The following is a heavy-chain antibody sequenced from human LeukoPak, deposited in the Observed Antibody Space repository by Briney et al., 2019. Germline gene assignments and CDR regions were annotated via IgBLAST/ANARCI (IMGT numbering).Heavy chain of an antibody. CDR3: AKAVGARATPSHN. Sequence: GGSLRLSCAASGFTFSDYYMSWIRQAPGKGLEWVSYISSSGSTIYYADSVKGRFTISRDNSKNTLYLQMNSLRAEDTAVYYCAKAVGARATPSHNWGQGTLVTVSS. CDR2: ISSSGSTI. D-gene: IGHD1-26*01. CDR1: GFTFSDYY. J-gene: IGHJ4*02. V-gene: IGHV3-11*01.